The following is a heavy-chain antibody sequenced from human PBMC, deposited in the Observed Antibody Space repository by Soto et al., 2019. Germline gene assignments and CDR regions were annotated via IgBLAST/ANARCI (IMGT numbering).Heavy chain of an antibody. J-gene: IGHJ5*02. Sequence: QVQLQESGPGLVKPSQTLSLTCTVSGGSISSGDYYWSWIRQHPGKGLEWIGYIYYSGSTYYNPSLKSRGTISEDTSKNQFSLKLSSVTAADTAVYYCARWWSGSRQGFDPWGQGTLVTVSS. CDR1: GGSISSGDYY. D-gene: IGHD3-3*01. CDR2: IYYSGST. CDR3: ARWWSGSRQGFDP. V-gene: IGHV4-31*03.